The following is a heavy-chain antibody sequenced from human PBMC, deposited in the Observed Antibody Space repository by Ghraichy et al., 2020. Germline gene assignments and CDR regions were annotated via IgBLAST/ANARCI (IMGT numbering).Heavy chain of an antibody. J-gene: IGHJ3*02. D-gene: IGHD3-16*01. CDR2: IYYSGSA. CDR3: ARHWEDDYFRNAFDM. V-gene: IGHV4-39*01. Sequence: SETLSLTCTVSGDSIISRSRYLGWVRQPPGKGLEWIGSIYYSGSAHYNPSLQSRGTISVDTSKSQFSLNLTSVTAADTAVYYCARHWEDDYFRNAFDMWGRGTMVTVSS. CDR1: GDSIISRSRY.